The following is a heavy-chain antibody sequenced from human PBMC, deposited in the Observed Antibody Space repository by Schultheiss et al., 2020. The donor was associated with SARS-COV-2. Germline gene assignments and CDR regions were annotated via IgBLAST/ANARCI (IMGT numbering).Heavy chain of an antibody. CDR1: GYTFTSYD. D-gene: IGHD3-10*01. V-gene: IGHV1-18*01. Sequence: ASVKVSCKASGYTFTSYDINWVRQAPGQGLEWMGWISAYNGNTNYAQKLQGRVTITADESTSTAYMELSSLRSEDTAVYYCARDPARITMVRGLNYYYMDVWGKGTTVTVSS. J-gene: IGHJ6*03. CDR3: ARDPARITMVRGLNYYYMDV. CDR2: ISAYNGNT.